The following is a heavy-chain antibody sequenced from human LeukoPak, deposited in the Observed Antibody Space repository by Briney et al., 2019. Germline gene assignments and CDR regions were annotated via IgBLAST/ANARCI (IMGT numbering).Heavy chain of an antibody. J-gene: IGHJ6*04. CDR2: INHSGST. Sequence: SETLSLTCALYRGSFSGYYWSWLRQPPGKGLEWIGEINHSGSTNYNPPLTSRDTISVDTSNNQFSLKLSSVTAADTAVYYGARGLHYYCSRSYYYYGVDVWGKGTTVTVSS. V-gene: IGHV4-34*01. CDR1: RGSFSGYY. CDR3: ARGLHYYCSRSYYYYGVDV. D-gene: IGHD3-10*01.